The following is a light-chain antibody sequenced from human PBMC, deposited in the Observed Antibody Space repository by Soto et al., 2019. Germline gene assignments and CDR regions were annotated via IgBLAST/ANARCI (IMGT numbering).Light chain of an antibody. V-gene: IGLV2-8*01. J-gene: IGLJ1*01. Sequence: LTQPPSASGSPGQSVTISCTGTSSDVGGYNYVSWYQQHPGKAPKLMIYEVSKRPSGVPDRFSGSKSGNTASLTVSGLQAEDEADYYCSSYAGRNNYVFGTGTKVTVL. CDR2: EVS. CDR3: SSYAGRNNYV. CDR1: SSDVGGYNY.